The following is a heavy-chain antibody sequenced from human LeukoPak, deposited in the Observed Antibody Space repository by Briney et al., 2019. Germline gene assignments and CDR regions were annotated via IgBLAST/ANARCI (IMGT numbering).Heavy chain of an antibody. J-gene: IGHJ6*02. V-gene: IGHV4-59*01. CDR2: IYYSGST. CDR1: GGSISSYY. CDR3: ARIGWYYYGMDV. Sequence: PSETLSLTCTVSGGSISSYYWSWIRQPPGKGLEWIGYIYYSGSTNYNPSLKSRVTISVDTSKNQFSLKLSSVTAADTAVYYCARIGWYYYGMDVWGQGTTVTVSS. D-gene: IGHD6-19*01.